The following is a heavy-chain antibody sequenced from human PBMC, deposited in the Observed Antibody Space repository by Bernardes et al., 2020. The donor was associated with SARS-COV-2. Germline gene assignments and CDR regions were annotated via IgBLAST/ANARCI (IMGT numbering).Heavy chain of an antibody. CDR1: GFTFSSYE. V-gene: IGHV3-48*03. D-gene: IGHD2-2*01. CDR3: ARDRIVVVPAAMDYYYYMDV. J-gene: IGHJ6*03. CDR2: ISSSGSTI. Sequence: GGSLILSCAASGFTFSSYEMNWVRQAPGQGLEWVSYISSSGSTIYYADSVKGRFTISRDNAKNSLYLQMNSLRAEDTAVYYCARDRIVVVPAAMDYYYYMDVWGKGTTVTVSS.